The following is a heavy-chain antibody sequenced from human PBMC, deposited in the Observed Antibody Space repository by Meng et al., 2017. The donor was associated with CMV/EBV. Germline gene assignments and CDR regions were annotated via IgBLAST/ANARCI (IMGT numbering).Heavy chain of an antibody. CDR3: VRDHNWGPDY. D-gene: IGHD1-1*01. CDR2: IYPNSGGT. CDR1: GYRFSDHY. J-gene: IGHJ4*02. V-gene: IGHV1-2*02. Sequence: QGQLVQPGAEWKCPGASVEVSCQTSGYRFSDHYMHWVRQAPGQGLEWMGWIYPNSGGTHYAQKFQDRVTMTRDTSISTVYMELSRLTSDDTAVYYCVRDHNWGPDYWGQGTLVTVSS.